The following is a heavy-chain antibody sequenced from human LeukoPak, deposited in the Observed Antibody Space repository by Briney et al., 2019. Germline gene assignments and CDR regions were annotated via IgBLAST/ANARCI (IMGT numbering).Heavy chain of an antibody. J-gene: IGHJ6*02. CDR1: GGSISSYY. D-gene: IGHD4-11*01. CDR2: IYYSGST. CDR3: ARGNIDYYGMDV. Sequence: SETLSLTCTVSGGSISSYYWSWIRQPPGKGLEWIGYIYYSGSTNYNPPLKSRVTISVDTSKNQFSLKLSSVTAADTAVYYCARGNIDYYGMDVWGQGTTVTVSS. V-gene: IGHV4-59*01.